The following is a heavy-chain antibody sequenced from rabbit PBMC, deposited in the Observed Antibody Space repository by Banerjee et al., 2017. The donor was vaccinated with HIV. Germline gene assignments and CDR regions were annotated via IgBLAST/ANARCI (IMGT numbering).Heavy chain of an antibody. V-gene: IGHV1S45*01. J-gene: IGHJ4*01. Sequence: GGLVKPEGSLPLTCKASGFSFSNKYVMCWVRQAPGKGLEWIACINTSSGNTVYASWAKGRFTISSDNAQNTVDLQLNSLTAADTATYFCARDLAAVTGWNFGLWGPGTLVTVS. D-gene: IGHD7-1*01. CDR2: INTSSGNT. CDR1: GFSFSNKYV. CDR3: ARDLAAVTGWNFGL.